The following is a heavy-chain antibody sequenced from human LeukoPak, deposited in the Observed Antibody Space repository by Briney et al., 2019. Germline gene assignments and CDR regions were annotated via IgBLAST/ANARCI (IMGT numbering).Heavy chain of an antibody. CDR1: GFTFSSYA. V-gene: IGHV3-23*01. J-gene: IGHJ4*02. D-gene: IGHD2-2*02. Sequence: PGGSLRLSCAASGFTFSSYAMSWVRQAPGKGLEWVSAISGSGGSTYYADSVKGRFTISRDNSKNTLYLQMNSLRAEDTAVYYCAKSAGYCSSTSCYSDYWGQGTLVTVSS. CDR2: ISGSGGST. CDR3: AKSAGYCSSTSCYSDY.